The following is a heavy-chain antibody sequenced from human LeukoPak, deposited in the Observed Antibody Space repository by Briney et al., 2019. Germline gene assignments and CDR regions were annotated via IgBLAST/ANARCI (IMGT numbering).Heavy chain of an antibody. Sequence: PGGSLRLSCAASGFTFSSFAMGWVRQAPGKGLEWVSAISAVGDSTDYADSVKGRFTISRDNSKNTLYLQMNSLRAEDTAVYYCAKDNPRSEIVVAHFWRDRSGYYFDYWGQGTLVTVSS. CDR2: ISAVGDST. D-gene: IGHD3-22*01. CDR3: AKDNPRSEIVVAHFWRDRSGYYFDY. CDR1: GFTFSSFA. J-gene: IGHJ4*02. V-gene: IGHV3-23*01.